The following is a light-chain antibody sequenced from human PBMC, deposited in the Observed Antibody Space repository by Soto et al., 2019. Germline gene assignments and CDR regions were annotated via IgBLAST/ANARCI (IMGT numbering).Light chain of an antibody. CDR1: QSVPNNY. V-gene: IGKV3D-20*01. CDR3: QQYGNPRIT. Sequence: EIVLTQSPATLSLSPGDRATLSCGASQSVPNNYLAWYQQKPGLAPRLLIYGTSSRATGIPDRFSGSGSGTDFTLTISRLEPEDFALYFCQQYGNPRITFGQGTRLEIK. J-gene: IGKJ5*01. CDR2: GTS.